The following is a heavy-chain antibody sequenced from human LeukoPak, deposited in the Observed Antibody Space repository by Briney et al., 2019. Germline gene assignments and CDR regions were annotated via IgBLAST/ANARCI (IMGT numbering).Heavy chain of an antibody. CDR1: DFTLGAYG. CDR3: AKSGGGAFCGGDCYARFGAYDP. CDR2: ISHDGSRI. D-gene: IGHD2-21*02. Sequence: RAGGSLRLSCATPDFTLGAYGMHWVRQAPGKGLEWVAVISHDGSRIYYADSVKGRFTISKDNSKNMLYLQMNNLSAEDTAMYYCAKSGGGAFCGGDCYARFGAYDPWGQGTLVTVSS. V-gene: IGHV3-30*18. J-gene: IGHJ5*02.